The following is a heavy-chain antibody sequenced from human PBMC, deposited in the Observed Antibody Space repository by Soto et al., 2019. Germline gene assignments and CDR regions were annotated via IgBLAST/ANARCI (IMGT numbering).Heavy chain of an antibody. CDR3: VRGHYYDSSGDAFHI. V-gene: IGHV3-74*01. CDR1: GFTFSTYW. J-gene: IGHJ3*02. CDR2: INSDGRST. Sequence: GGSLRLSCAASGFTFSTYWMHWVRQAPGKGLVWVSRINSDGRSTSYADSVKGRFAISRDNAKNTLYLQMNSLRAEDTAAYYCVRGHYYDSSGDAFHIWGQGTMVTVSS. D-gene: IGHD3-22*01.